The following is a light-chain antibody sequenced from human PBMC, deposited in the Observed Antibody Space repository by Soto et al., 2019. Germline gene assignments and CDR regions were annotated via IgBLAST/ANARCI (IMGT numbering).Light chain of an antibody. V-gene: IGKV3-20*01. CDR3: QQYGSSRT. CDR1: QSVSSSY. Sequence: DIVLTQSPGTLSLSPGERATLSCRASQSVSSSYLAWYQQKRGQAPRLLIYGASSRTTGSPDRFSGSASGTDFTLSISRLEPEDFAVYYCQQYGSSRTFGQGTKVEIK. J-gene: IGKJ1*01. CDR2: GAS.